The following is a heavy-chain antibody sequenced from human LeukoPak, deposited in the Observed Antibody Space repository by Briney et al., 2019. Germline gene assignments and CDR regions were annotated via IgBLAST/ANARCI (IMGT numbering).Heavy chain of an antibody. J-gene: IGHJ6*03. Sequence: ASVKVSCKASGYTFTSYDINWVRQATGQGLEWMGWMNPNSGNTGYAQKFQGRVTITRNTSISTAYMELSSLRSEDTAVYHCARDYYGSGSYSHYYYYYYMDVWGKGTTVTVSS. V-gene: IGHV1-8*03. D-gene: IGHD3-10*01. CDR2: MNPNSGNT. CDR3: ARDYYGSGSYSHYYYYYYMDV. CDR1: GYTFTSYD.